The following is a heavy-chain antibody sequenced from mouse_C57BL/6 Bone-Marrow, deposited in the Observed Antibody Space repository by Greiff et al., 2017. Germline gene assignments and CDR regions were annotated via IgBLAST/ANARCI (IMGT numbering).Heavy chain of an antibody. CDR2: IDPSDSYT. Sequence: VKLQQPGAELVMPGASVKLSCKASGYTFTSYWMHWVKQRPGQGLEWIGEIDPSDSYTNYNQKFKGKSTLTVDKSSSTAYMQLSSLTSEDSAVYYCASRGAMDYWGQGTSVTVSS. V-gene: IGHV1-69*01. J-gene: IGHJ4*01. CDR3: ASRGAMDY. CDR1: GYTFTSYW.